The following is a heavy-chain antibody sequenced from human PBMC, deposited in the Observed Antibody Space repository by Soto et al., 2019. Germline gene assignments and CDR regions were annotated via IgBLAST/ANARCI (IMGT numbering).Heavy chain of an antibody. J-gene: IGHJ5*02. CDR3: ARRVGGYDNWFDP. V-gene: IGHV4-39*01. D-gene: IGHD5-12*01. CDR2: VSFAGNS. Sequence: QLQLQESGPGLVKPSETLSLTCFVSGDSITSSGNFWVWIRQSPGKGLEWIGSVSFAGNSYYNPSPKSRVIISVNTSKTQFSLKLSSVTAADTAVYYCARRVGGYDNWFDPWGQGTLVTVSS. CDR1: GDSITSSGNF.